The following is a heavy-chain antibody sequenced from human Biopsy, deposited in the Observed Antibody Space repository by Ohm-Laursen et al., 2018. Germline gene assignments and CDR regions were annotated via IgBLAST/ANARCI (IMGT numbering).Heavy chain of an antibody. J-gene: IGHJ6*01. CDR3: ARDKTVLNYYFASDV. Sequence: ASVKVSCKASGGTFDNYGITWVRQAPGQGLEWVGRIISMVGTPKYAQKFQGRATITVDKSTSTAYLDLSSLKSEDTAVYYCARDKTVLNYYFASDVWGQGTTVTVSS. CDR1: GGTFDNYG. V-gene: IGHV1-69*04. D-gene: IGHD2/OR15-2a*01. CDR2: IISMVGTP.